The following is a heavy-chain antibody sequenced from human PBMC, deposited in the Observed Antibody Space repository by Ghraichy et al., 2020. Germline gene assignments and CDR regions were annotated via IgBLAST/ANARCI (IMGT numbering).Heavy chain of an antibody. V-gene: IGHV3-74*01. CDR1: GFTFSSYW. Sequence: GGSLRLSCAASGFTFSSYWMHWVRQAPGKGLVWVSRIYSDGSSTSYADSVKGRFTISRDNAKNTLYLQMNSLRAEDTAVYYCAREIRRLGDYYYYYMDVWGKGTTVTVSS. CDR3: AREIRRLGDYYYYYMDV. CDR2: IYSDGSST. D-gene: IGHD3-16*01. J-gene: IGHJ6*03.